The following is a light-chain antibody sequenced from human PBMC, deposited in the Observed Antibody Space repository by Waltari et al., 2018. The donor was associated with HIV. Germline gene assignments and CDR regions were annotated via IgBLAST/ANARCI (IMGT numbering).Light chain of an antibody. CDR2: RNN. CDR1: SSNIGRNY. Sequence: QSVLTQPPSASGTPGQRVTISCSGSSSNIGRNYVYWYQQTPGTAPKLLIYRNNQRPAGFPYRFSGSKSGTSASLAISGLRSEDEADYYCATWNDSLSGYVFGTGTKVTV. V-gene: IGLV1-47*01. J-gene: IGLJ1*01. CDR3: ATWNDSLSGYV.